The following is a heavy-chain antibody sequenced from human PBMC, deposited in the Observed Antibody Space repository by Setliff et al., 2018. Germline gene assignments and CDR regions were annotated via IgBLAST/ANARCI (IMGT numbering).Heavy chain of an antibody. CDR1: GLSFSSYF. Sequence: PGESLKISCKGSGLSFSSYFIARVRQMPGKGLEWMGIIYPGDSDTTYSPSFQGQVTISADKSIGTAYLQWSSLKASDTAIYYCTRHEDRNKCTSSSCYRENDAFDVWGQGAMVTVSS. V-gene: IGHV5-51*01. CDR3: TRHEDRNKCTSSSCYRENDAFDV. J-gene: IGHJ3*01. D-gene: IGHD2-2*01. CDR2: IYPGDSDT.